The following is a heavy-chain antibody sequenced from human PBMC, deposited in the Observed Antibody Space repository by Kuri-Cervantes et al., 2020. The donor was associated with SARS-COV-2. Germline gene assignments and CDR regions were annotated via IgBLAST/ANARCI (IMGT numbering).Heavy chain of an antibody. V-gene: IGHV4-59*12. J-gene: IGHJ4*02. CDR2: IYYSGST. Sequence: GSLRLSCTVSGGSISSYYWSWIRQPPGKGLEWIGYIYYSGSTYYNPSLKSRVTISVDTSKNQFSLKLSSVTAADTAVYYCARAQETTIFGVVAEFDYWGQGTLVTVSS. CDR3: ARAQETTIFGVVAEFDY. D-gene: IGHD3-3*01. CDR1: GGSISSYY.